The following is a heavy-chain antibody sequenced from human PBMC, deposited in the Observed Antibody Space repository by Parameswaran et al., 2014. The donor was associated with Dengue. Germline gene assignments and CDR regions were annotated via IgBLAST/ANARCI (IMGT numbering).Heavy chain of an antibody. Sequence: RWIRQPPGKGLEWIGYIYYSGSTYYNPSLKSRVTISVDTSKNQFSLKLSSVTAADTAVYYCAIVPRYCSGGSCQFDPWGQGTPVTVSS. D-gene: IGHD2-15*01. CDR2: IYYSGST. CDR3: AIVPRYCSGGSCQFDP. J-gene: IGHJ5*02. V-gene: IGHV4-31*02.